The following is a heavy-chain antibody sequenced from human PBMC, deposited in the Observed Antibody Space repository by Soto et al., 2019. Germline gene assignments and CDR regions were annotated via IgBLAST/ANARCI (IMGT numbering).Heavy chain of an antibody. D-gene: IGHD7-27*01. J-gene: IGHJ3*02. CDR1: GFTFSSYA. CDR3: AKNTGDHPDAFDI. V-gene: IGHV3-23*01. CDR2: ISGSGGST. Sequence: GGSLRLSCAASGFTFSSYAMSLVRQAPGKGLEWVSAISGSGGSTYYADSVKGRFTISRDNSKNTLYLQMNSLRAEDTAVYYCAKNTGDHPDAFDIWGQGTMVTVSS.